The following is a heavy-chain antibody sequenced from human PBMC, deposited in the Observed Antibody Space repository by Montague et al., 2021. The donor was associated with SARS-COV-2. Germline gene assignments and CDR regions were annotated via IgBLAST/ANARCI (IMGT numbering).Heavy chain of an antibody. CDR2: VNHRGST. D-gene: IGHD5-12*01. CDR1: VDSVSGEY. Sequence: SETLSLTCAGSVDSVSGEYWSRMDQYPAGVLEWGGEVNHRGSTNYNPSLESRVTMSVDTSKNQFSLTLRSATAADTGLYYCAGYQVLNFYYYYAMDVWGQGTTVTVSS. J-gene: IGHJ6*02. V-gene: IGHV4-34*01. CDR3: AGYQVLNFYYYYAMDV.